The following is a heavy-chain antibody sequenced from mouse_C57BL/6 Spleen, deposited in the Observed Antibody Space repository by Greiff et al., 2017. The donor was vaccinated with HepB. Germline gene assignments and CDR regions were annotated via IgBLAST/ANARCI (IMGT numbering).Heavy chain of an antibody. D-gene: IGHD2-4*01. V-gene: IGHV3-6*01. J-gene: IGHJ4*01. Sequence: EVKLVESGPGLVKPSQSLSLTCSVTGYSITSGYYWNWIRQFPGNKLEWMGYISYDGSNNYNPSLKNRISITRDTSKNQFFLKLNSVTTEDTATYYCARDHDYDEDYYAMDYWGQGTSVTVSS. CDR3: ARDHDYDEDYYAMDY. CDR1: GYSITSGYY. CDR2: ISYDGSN.